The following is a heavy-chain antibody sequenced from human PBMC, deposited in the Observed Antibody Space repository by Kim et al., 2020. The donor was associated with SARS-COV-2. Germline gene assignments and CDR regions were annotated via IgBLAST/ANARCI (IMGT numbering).Heavy chain of an antibody. CDR3: ARQAPIAAAGTTNWFDP. Sequence: SETLSLTCTVSGGSISSSSYYWGWIRQPPGKGLEWIGSIYYSGSTYYNPSLKSRVTISVDTSKNQFSLKLSSVTAADTAVYYCARQAPIAAAGTTNWFDP. J-gene: IGHJ5*02. D-gene: IGHD6-13*01. CDR2: IYYSGST. CDR1: GGSISSSSYY. V-gene: IGHV4-39*01.